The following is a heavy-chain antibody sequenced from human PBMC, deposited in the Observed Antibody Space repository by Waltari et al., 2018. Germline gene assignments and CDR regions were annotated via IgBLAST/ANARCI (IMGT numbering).Heavy chain of an antibody. CDR2: IYHSGST. CDR1: GGSISSGGYY. Sequence: QVQLQESGPGLVKPSQTLSLTCTVSGGSISSGGYYWSWIRQHPGKGLEWIGYIYHSGSTYYNPSLKSRVTISVDRSKNQFSLKLSSVTAADTAVYYCAREKATVTTPYYFDYWGQGTLVTVSS. V-gene: IGHV4-31*03. CDR3: AREKATVTTPYYFDY. J-gene: IGHJ4*02. D-gene: IGHD4-17*01.